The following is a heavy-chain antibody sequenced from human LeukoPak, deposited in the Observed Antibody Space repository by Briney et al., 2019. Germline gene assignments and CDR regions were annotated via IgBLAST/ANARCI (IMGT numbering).Heavy chain of an antibody. CDR2: INPSGGST. Sequence: ASVKVSCKASGYTFTSYYMHWVRQAPGQGLEWMGIINPSGGSTSYAQKFQGRVTITADESTSTAYMELSSLRSEDTAVYYCARDSHCTNGVCHFNRIPSGFDPWGQGTLVTVSS. D-gene: IGHD2-8*01. V-gene: IGHV1-46*01. J-gene: IGHJ5*02. CDR3: ARDSHCTNGVCHFNRIPSGFDP. CDR1: GYTFTSYY.